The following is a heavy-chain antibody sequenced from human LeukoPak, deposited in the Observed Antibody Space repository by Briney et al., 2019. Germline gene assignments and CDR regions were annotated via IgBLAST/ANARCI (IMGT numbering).Heavy chain of an antibody. Sequence: PGGSLRLSCAASTFTFSGSAIHWVRQASGKGLEWVGRIRSKANSYATAYAASVKGRFTISRDDSKNTAYLQMNSLRAEDAAVYFCAKAPVTSCRGAYCYPFDSWGQGTLVTVSS. V-gene: IGHV3-73*01. J-gene: IGHJ4*02. CDR3: AKAPVTSCRGAYCYPFDS. CDR1: TFTFSGSA. CDR2: IRSKANSYAT. D-gene: IGHD2-21*01.